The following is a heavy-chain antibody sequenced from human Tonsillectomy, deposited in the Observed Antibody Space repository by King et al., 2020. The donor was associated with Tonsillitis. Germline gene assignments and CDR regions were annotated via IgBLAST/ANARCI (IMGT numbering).Heavy chain of an antibody. CDR2: INPNSGGT. D-gene: IGHD6-19*01. CDR3: ARGDSSGWSTLDI. CDR1: GYTFPGYY. V-gene: IGHV1-2*04. J-gene: IGHJ3*02. Sequence: QLVQSGAEVKKPGASVKVSCKASGYTFPGYYMHWVRQAPGQGLEWMGWINPNSGGTNYAQKFQGWVTMTRDTSISTAYMELSRLRSDDTAVYYCARGDSSGWSTLDIWGQGTMVTVSS.